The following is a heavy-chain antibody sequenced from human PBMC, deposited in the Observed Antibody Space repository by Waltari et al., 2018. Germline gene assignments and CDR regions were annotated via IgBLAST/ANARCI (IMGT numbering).Heavy chain of an antibody. D-gene: IGHD3-16*02. J-gene: IGHJ6*03. CDR2: IYHDGSP. V-gene: IGHV4-34*01. CDR1: GESFSRLY. Sequence: QVRLQQWGTGLLKPSETLSLTCAVYGESFSRLYWSWIRQPPGKGLEWIGEIYHDGSPNYNPSLKGRVTMSVDTSTNQFSLNLRSVTAADTAVYYCARAPFGGYDYVGGTYRYFYYYMDVWGKGTTVAVSS. CDR3: ARAPFGGYDYVGGTYRYFYYYMDV.